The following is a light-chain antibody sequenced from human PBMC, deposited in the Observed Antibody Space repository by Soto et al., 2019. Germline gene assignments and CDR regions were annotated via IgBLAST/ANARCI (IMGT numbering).Light chain of an antibody. CDR2: EVH. CDR3: SSYTSISILL. V-gene: IGLV2-14*01. Sequence: QSVLTQPASVSGSPGQSITISCTGSSSDIGGYEFVSWYQQHPGQVPKLIIYEVHNRPSGVSDRFSGSKSGNTASLTISALQEEDEADFYCSSYTSISILLFGGGTKVTVL. CDR1: SSDIGGYEF. J-gene: IGLJ1*01.